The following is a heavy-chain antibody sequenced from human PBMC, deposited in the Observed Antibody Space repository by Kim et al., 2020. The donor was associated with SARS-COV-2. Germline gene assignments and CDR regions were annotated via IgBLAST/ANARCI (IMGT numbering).Heavy chain of an antibody. Sequence: SYAHKFQGRVSMTTDTSTTTAYMELRSLRSDDTAVYYCARDSNHYYGMDVWGQGTTVTISS. V-gene: IGHV1-18*01. D-gene: IGHD3-10*01. J-gene: IGHJ6*02. CDR3: ARDSNHYYGMDV.